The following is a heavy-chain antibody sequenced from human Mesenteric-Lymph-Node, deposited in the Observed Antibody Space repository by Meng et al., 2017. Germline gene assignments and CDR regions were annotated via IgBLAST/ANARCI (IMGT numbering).Heavy chain of an antibody. CDR1: GFTFSSYG. CDR2: IWYDGSNK. V-gene: IGHV3-33*01. J-gene: IGHJ4*02. Sequence: GESLKISCAASGFTFSSYGMHWVRQAPGKGLEWVAVIWYDGSNKYYADSVKGRFTISRDNSKNTLYLQMNSLRAEDTAVYYCAREGSGSYFFDYWGQGTLVTVSS. CDR3: AREGSGSYFFDY. D-gene: IGHD1-26*01.